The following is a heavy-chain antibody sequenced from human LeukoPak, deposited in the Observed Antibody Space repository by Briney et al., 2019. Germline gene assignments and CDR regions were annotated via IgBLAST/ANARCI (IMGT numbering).Heavy chain of an antibody. V-gene: IGHV3-21*01. CDR3: ARRTGYGDYFDY. D-gene: IGHD3/OR15-3a*01. J-gene: IGHJ4*02. Sequence: GGSLRLSCAASGFTFSSYSMNWVRQAPGKGLEWFSSISSSSSYIYYADSVKGRFTISRDNAKNSLYLQMNSLRAEDTAVYYCARRTGYGDYFDYWGQGTLVTVSS. CDR1: GFTFSSYS. CDR2: ISSSSSYI.